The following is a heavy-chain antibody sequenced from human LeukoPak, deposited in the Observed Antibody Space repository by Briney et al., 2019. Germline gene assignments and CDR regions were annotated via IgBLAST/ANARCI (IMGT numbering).Heavy chain of an antibody. Sequence: GGSLRLSCAASGFTFSDYYMSWIRQAPGKGLEWVSYISSSGSTIYYADSVKGRFTISRDTDKNSLYLQMNSLRAEDTAVYYCARTESFDFWRGYPGHHNAFDIWGQGTMVTVSS. D-gene: IGHD3-3*01. CDR2: ISSSGSTI. V-gene: IGHV3-11*04. CDR1: GFTFSDYY. J-gene: IGHJ3*02. CDR3: ARTESFDFWRGYPGHHNAFDI.